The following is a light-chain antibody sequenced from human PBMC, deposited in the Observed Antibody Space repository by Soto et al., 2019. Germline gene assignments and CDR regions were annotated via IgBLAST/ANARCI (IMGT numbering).Light chain of an antibody. CDR1: SSDVGSYNY. V-gene: IGLV2-8*01. Sequence: QSVLTQPPSASGSPGQSVTISCTGTSSDVGSYNYVSWYQQHPDKAPRLIIYEVTKRPSGVPDRFSGSKSDNTASLTVSGLQGEDEADYYCSSYAGSNNLVVFGGGTKLTVL. CDR2: EVT. J-gene: IGLJ2*01. CDR3: SSYAGSNNLVV.